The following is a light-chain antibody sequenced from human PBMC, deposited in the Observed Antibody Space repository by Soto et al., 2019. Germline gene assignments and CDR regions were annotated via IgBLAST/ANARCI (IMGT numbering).Light chain of an antibody. V-gene: IGKV1-5*01. CDR3: QQLLSYPIT. CDR2: AAS. CDR1: QNIRNW. J-gene: IGKJ5*01. Sequence: DIQMTQSPSTLSASVGDSVTITCRASQNIRNWLAWYQQKPGKAPNPLIYAASTLQSGVPLRFSGSGSGTSFTLTISSLQPEDFATYYCQQLLSYPITFGQGTRLEIK.